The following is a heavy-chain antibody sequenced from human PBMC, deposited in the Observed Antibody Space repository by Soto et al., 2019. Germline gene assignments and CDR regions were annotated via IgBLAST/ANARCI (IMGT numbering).Heavy chain of an antibody. D-gene: IGHD1-26*01. V-gene: IGHV3-33*01. CDR1: GFTFSSYG. Sequence: QVQLVESGGGVVQPGRSLRLSCAASGFTFSSYGMHWVRQAPGKGLEWVAVIWFDGSNQYYADSVKGRFTISRDNSKNTLYLQMNSLRAEDTAVYYCARGVGTYYNGMDVWGQGTTVTVSS. J-gene: IGHJ6*02. CDR3: ARGVGTYYNGMDV. CDR2: IWFDGSNQ.